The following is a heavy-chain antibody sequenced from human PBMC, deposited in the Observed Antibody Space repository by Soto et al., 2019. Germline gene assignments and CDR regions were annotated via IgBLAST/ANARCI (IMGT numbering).Heavy chain of an antibody. J-gene: IGHJ4*02. CDR1: GFSLTNARLG. Sequence: SGPTLVNPTETLTLTCTVSGFSLTNARLGESWIRQPPGKALEWLAHIFSNDEKSYNTSLKSRLTISKDTSRSQVSLTMTNMDPVDTATFYCARMEGYDSSGYYPDYWGQGTLVTVSS. CDR3: ARMEGYDSSGYYPDY. D-gene: IGHD3-22*01. V-gene: IGHV2-26*01. CDR2: IFSNDEK.